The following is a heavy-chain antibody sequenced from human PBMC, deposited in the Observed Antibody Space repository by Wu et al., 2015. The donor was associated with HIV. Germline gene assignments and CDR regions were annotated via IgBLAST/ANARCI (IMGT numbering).Heavy chain of an antibody. J-gene: IGHJ6*02. D-gene: IGHD3-10*01. CDR3: ATSYYGSGSYPTFYYYYAMDV. V-gene: IGHV1-8*01. CDR2: MNSNNGKT. Sequence: QVQLVQSGAEVKKPGASVKVSCQASGYTITTYDFNWVRQAPGQGLEWMGWMNSNNGKTGYGQKFQGRVAMTRNISTRTAYMELSGLKSEDTAVYYCATSYYGSGSYPTFYYYYAMDVVGPTGPRSPSP. CDR1: GYTITTYD.